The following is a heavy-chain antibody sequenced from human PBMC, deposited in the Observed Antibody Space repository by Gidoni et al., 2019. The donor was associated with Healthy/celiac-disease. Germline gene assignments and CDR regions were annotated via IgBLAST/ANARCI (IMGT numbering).Heavy chain of an antibody. V-gene: IGHV3-15*07. D-gene: IGHD3-22*01. J-gene: IGHJ4*02. CDR1: GFTFSNAW. CDR2: IKSKTDGGTT. Sequence: EVQLVESGEAWSRLGGSFRLSSAAPGFTFSNAWMNWVRQAPGKGLEWVGRIKSKTDGGTTDYAAPVKGRFTISRDDSKNTLYLQMNSLKTEDTAVYYCTTGHYYDSRFFDYWGQGTLVTVSS. CDR3: TTGHYYDSRFFDY.